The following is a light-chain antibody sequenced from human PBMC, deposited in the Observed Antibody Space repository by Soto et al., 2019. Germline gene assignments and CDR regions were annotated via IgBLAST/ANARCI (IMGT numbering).Light chain of an antibody. CDR1: QGISSY. J-gene: IGKJ5*01. V-gene: IGKV1-9*01. CDR3: QQLNEYPLT. Sequence: IQLTQSPSSLSAYVGDRVTITCRASQGISSYLAWYQQKPGKAPKLLISAASTLQSEVPSRFSGSGSGTDVTLAISSLQPEDFATYDFQQLNEYPLTFGQGTRLQIK. CDR2: AAS.